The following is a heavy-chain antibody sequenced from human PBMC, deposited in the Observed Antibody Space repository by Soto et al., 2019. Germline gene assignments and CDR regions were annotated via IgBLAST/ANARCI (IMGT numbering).Heavy chain of an antibody. Sequence: GGSLRLSCAASGFTFSSYAMSWVRQAPGKGLEWVSAISGSGGSTYYADSVKGRFTISRDNSKNTLYLQMNSLRAEDTAVYYCAKDLPSFRSIAVAGSSSGVWGQGTTVTVSS. CDR3: AKDLPSFRSIAVAGSSSGV. V-gene: IGHV3-23*01. J-gene: IGHJ6*02. CDR2: ISGSGGST. D-gene: IGHD6-19*01. CDR1: GFTFSSYA.